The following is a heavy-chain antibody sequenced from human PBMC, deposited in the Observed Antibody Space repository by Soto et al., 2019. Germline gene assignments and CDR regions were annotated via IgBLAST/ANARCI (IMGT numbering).Heavy chain of an antibody. V-gene: IGHV1-18*01. D-gene: IGHD2-21*02. Sequence: ASVKVSSKASGYTFTSYGISWVRQAPGQGLGWMGWISAYNGNTNYAQKLQGRVTMTTDTSTSTAYMELRSLRSDDTAVYYCARDLFDVGVVTAIDYWGQGTLVTVSS. CDR3: ARDLFDVGVVTAIDY. J-gene: IGHJ4*02. CDR2: ISAYNGNT. CDR1: GYTFTSYG.